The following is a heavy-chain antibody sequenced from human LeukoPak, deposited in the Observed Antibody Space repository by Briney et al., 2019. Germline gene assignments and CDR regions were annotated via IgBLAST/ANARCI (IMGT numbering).Heavy chain of an antibody. Sequence: GESLKISCKGSGYSFTSYWIGWVRQMPGKGLEWMGIIYPGDSDTRYNPSFQGQVTISADKSISTAYLQWSSLKASDTAMYYCARHTVEMATIADYWGQGTLVTVSS. D-gene: IGHD5-24*01. CDR3: ARHTVEMATIADY. J-gene: IGHJ4*02. CDR2: IYPGDSDT. V-gene: IGHV5-51*01. CDR1: GYSFTSYW.